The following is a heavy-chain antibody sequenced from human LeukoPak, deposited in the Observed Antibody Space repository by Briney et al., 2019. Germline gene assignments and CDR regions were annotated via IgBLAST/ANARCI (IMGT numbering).Heavy chain of an antibody. D-gene: IGHD4-17*01. J-gene: IGHJ5*02. V-gene: IGHV3-23*01. CDR2: ITGGHYAT. CDR1: GFSFSSFA. CDR3: TKDPNGDYIGAFDP. Sequence: PGGSLRLSSAASGFSFSSFAMTWARQAPGKGLEWVSSITGGHYATYNTDSVKGRFTISRDNAKNTLYLQMNSLRADDTAIYYCTKDPNGDYIGAFDPWGQGTLVTVSS.